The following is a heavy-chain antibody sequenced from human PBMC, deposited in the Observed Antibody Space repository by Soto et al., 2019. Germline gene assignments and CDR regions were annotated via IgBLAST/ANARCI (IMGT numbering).Heavy chain of an antibody. CDR2: IIPIFGST. V-gene: IGHV1-69*06. D-gene: IGHD6-19*01. Sequence: QVQLVQSGTEVKKPGSSVKVSCKASGGTFSDYAISWVRQAPGQGLEWVGGIIPIFGSTNYAEKFQGRVTISADKSTTTTYMELSSLRSEDTAVYFCARESNNGWPHWGQGTLVTVSS. J-gene: IGHJ4*02. CDR3: ARESNNGWPH. CDR1: GGTFSDYA.